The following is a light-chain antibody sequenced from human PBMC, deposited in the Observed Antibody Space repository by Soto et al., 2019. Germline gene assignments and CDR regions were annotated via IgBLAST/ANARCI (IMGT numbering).Light chain of an antibody. CDR1: SSDVGGYNY. J-gene: IGLJ1*01. Sequence: QSVLTQPSSVSGSPGQSITISCTGTSSDVGGYNYVSWYQQHPGKAPKLMIYDVSNRPSGVSNRFSGSKSGHTASLTISGLQAEDEADYYCSSYTSSSIYVFGTGTKVTVL. CDR2: DVS. CDR3: SSYTSSSIYV. V-gene: IGLV2-14*01.